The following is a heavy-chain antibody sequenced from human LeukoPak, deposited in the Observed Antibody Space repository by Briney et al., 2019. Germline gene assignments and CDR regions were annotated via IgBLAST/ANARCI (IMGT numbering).Heavy chain of an antibody. D-gene: IGHD2-2*01. CDR3: ARGRSTPRYCSSTSCYAGEHYYYYYMDV. CDR1: GGTFSSYA. J-gene: IGHJ6*03. Sequence: ASVKVSCKASGGTFSSYAISWVRQAPGQGLEWMGGIIPIFGTANYAQKFQGRVTITADESTSTAYMELSSLRSEDTAVYYCARGRSTPRYCSSTSCYAGEHYYYYYMDVWGKGTTVTISS. CDR2: IIPIFGTA. V-gene: IGHV1-69*13.